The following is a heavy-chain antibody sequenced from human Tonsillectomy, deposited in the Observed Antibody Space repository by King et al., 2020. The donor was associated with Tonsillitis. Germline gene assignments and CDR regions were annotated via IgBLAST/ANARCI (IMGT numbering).Heavy chain of an antibody. J-gene: IGHJ4*02. Sequence: VQLVESGGGLVQPGGSLRLSCAASGFTFSSYAMTWVRQAPGKGLEWVSGISTSGDSTYYADSVKGRFTISRDNSKNTLYLQMNSLRAEDTAVYYCAREEHSGTWGDWGQGTLVTVSS. CDR3: AREEHSGTWGD. CDR2: ISTSGDST. D-gene: IGHD6-6*01. CDR1: GFTFSSYA. V-gene: IGHV3-23*04.